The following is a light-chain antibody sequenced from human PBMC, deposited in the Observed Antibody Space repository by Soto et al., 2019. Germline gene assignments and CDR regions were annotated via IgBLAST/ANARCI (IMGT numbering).Light chain of an antibody. Sequence: QSVLPQPASVSGSPGQSITVSCTGTSSDVGAYDNVSWYQHHPGKAPKLMIYDVSYRPSGVSNRFSGSKSGNTASLTISGLQAEDEADYYCSSYTSSSTLVFGTGTKVTVL. J-gene: IGLJ1*01. V-gene: IGLV2-14*03. CDR2: DVS. CDR1: SSDVGAYDN. CDR3: SSYTSSSTLV.